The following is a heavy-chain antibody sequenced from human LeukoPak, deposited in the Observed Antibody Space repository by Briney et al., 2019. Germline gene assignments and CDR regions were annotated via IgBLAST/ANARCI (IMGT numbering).Heavy chain of an antibody. J-gene: IGHJ4*02. CDR3: AREASGSGGYYFDY. CDR2: IYHSGST. V-gene: IGHV4-30-2*01. Sequence: PSETLSLTCAVSGGSISSGGYSWSWIRQPPGKGLEWIGYIYHSGSTYYNPSLKSRVTISVDRSKNQFSLRLSSVTAADTAVYYCAREASGSGGYYFDYWGQGTLVTVSS. CDR1: GGSISSGGYS. D-gene: IGHD3-10*01.